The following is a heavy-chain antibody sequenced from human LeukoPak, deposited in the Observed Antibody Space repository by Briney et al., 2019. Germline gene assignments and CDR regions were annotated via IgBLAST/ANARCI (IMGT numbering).Heavy chain of an antibody. CDR3: ARVRREMATRNYYYYYGMDV. CDR1: GFTFSSYW. CDR2: INSDGSST. D-gene: IGHD5-24*01. Sequence: GGSLRLSCAASGFTFSSYWMPWVRQAPGKGLVWVSRINSDGSSTSYADSVKGRFTISRDNAKNTLYLQMNSLRAEDTAVYYCARVRREMATRNYYYYYGMDVWGQGTTVTVSS. V-gene: IGHV3-74*01. J-gene: IGHJ6*02.